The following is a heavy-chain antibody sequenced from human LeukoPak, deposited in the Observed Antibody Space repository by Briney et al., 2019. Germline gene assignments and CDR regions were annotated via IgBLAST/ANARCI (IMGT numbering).Heavy chain of an antibody. CDR2: MNPNSGYT. V-gene: IGHV1-8*01. CDR1: GYTFTSYD. J-gene: IGHJ6*02. D-gene: IGHD5-12*01. Sequence: ASVKVSCKASGYTFTSYDINWVRQATGQGLEWMGWMNPNSGYTGYAQKFQGRVTMTRNTSISTAYMDLSSLRSEDTAVYYCAKEGLFQDSGYDEYYYYGMDVWGQGTTVTVSS. CDR3: AKEGLFQDSGYDEYYYYGMDV.